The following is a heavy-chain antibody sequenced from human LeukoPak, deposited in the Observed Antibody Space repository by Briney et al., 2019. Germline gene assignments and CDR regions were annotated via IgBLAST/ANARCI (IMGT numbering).Heavy chain of an antibody. D-gene: IGHD6-19*01. V-gene: IGHV3-30*04. Sequence: PGRSLRLSCAASGFTFSSYAMHWVRQAPGKGLEWVAVISYDGSNKYYAGSVKGRFTISRDNSKNTLYLQMNSLRAEDTAVYYCARGGAVAAAPFDYWGQGTLVTVSS. CDR1: GFTFSSYA. CDR3: ARGGAVAAAPFDY. CDR2: ISYDGSNK. J-gene: IGHJ4*02.